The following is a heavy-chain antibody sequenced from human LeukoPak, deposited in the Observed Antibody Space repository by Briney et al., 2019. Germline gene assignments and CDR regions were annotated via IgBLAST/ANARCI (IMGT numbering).Heavy chain of an antibody. V-gene: IGHV4-39*01. CDR2: IYYSGST. CDR1: GGSISSSGYY. Sequence: PSRTLSLTCSVSGGSISSSGYYWGWIRQPPGKGLEWIGSIYYSGSTYSNPSLKSRVTISADASKNQFSLKLNSVTAADTAVYYCARLGVVVAATQIDYWGQGTLVTVSA. D-gene: IGHD2-15*01. J-gene: IGHJ4*02. CDR3: ARLGVVVAATQIDY.